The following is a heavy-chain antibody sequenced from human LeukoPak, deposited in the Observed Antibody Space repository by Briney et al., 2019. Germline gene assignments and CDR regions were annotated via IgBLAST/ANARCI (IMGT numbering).Heavy chain of an antibody. CDR3: ARLEPQWMPFDY. V-gene: IGHV4-59*04. D-gene: IGHD1-1*01. Sequence: KPTDTLSLTCTVSGGSISSYYWSWIRQPPGKGLEWIGYIYYSGSTYYNPSLKSRVTISVDTSKNQFSLKLSSVTAADTAVYYCARLEPQWMPFDYWGQGTLVTVSS. J-gene: IGHJ4*02. CDR1: GGSISSYY. CDR2: IYYSGST.